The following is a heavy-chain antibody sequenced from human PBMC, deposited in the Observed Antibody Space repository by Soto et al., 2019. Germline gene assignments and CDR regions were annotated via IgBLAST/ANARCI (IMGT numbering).Heavy chain of an antibody. CDR1: GGSISSGDYY. V-gene: IGHV4-30-4*01. J-gene: IGHJ4*02. D-gene: IGHD2-8*01. CDR3: ARNGALDY. CDR2: ILYSGTT. Sequence: QVQLQESGPGLVKPSQTLSLTCTVSGGSISSGDYYWSWIRQPPGKGLEWIGYILYSGTTNYNTSIESPLTISVDTPKNQFSLKLTSVTAADTAVYYCARNGALDYWGRGTLVTVSS.